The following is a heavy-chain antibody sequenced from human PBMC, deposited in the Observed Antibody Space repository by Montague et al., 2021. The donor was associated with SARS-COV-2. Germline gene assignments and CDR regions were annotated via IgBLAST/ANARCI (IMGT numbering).Heavy chain of an antibody. D-gene: IGHD6-6*01. CDR2: VNLSGST. Sequence: SETLSLTCAVYGGSFSGYYWSWIRQPPGKGLEWIGEVNLSGSTNYNPSLKSRVTLSVDTSKNQSSLKLSSGTAADTAVYYYSRVKSISSWGRKPAPVWGKGTTVTVSS. J-gene: IGHJ6*04. CDR1: GGSFSGYY. CDR3: SRVKSISSWGRKPAPV. V-gene: IGHV4-34*01.